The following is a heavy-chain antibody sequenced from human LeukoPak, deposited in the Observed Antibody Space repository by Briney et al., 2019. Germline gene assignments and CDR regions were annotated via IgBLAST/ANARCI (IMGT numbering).Heavy chain of an antibody. Sequence: SETLSLTCTVSGGSISSSSYYWGWIRQPPGKGLEWIGSIYYSGSTYYNPSLKSRVTISVDTSKNQFSLKLSSVTAADTAVYYCARVTFEWLSFDYWGQGTLVTVSS. CDR3: ARVTFEWLSFDY. V-gene: IGHV4-39*07. J-gene: IGHJ4*02. CDR1: GGSISSSSYY. CDR2: IYYSGST. D-gene: IGHD3-9*01.